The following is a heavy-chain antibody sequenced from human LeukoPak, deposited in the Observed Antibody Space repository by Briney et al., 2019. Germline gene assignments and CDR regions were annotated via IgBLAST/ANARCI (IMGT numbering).Heavy chain of an antibody. CDR3: AREPYSSSSDY. CDR2: ISPYNGNT. V-gene: IGHV1-18*01. D-gene: IGHD6-6*01. J-gene: IGHJ4*02. Sequence: GASVKVSCKASGYTFTSYGITWVRQAPGQGLEWMGWISPYNGNTNYAQKLQGRVTMTTDTSTSAAYMELRSLRSDDTAVYYCAREPYSSSSDYWGQGTLVTVSS. CDR1: GYTFTSYG.